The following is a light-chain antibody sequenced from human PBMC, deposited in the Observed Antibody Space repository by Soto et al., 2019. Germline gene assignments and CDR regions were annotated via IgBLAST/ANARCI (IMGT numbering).Light chain of an antibody. V-gene: IGKV3-15*01. CDR1: QSVSSN. CDR3: QQYNNWLWT. Sequence: EIVMTQSPATLTVSPGXRATLSCRASQSVSSNLAWYQQKPGQAPRLLIYGASTRATGIPARFSGSGSGTELTLTISSLQSEDFAVYYCQQYNNWLWTFGQGTKVDIK. J-gene: IGKJ1*01. CDR2: GAS.